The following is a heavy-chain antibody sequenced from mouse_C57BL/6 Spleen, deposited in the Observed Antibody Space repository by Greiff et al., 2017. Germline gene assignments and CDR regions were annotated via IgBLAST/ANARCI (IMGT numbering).Heavy chain of an antibody. CDR3: ARSIWLRRGSYWYFDV. Sequence: VQLQQSGPELVKPGASVKISCKASGYAFSSSWMNWVKQRPGKGLEGIGRFFPGDGDTNYNGTFHGQATLTAAKSSSTAYMQLSSLTSEDSAVYFCARSIWLRRGSYWYFDVWGTGTTVTVSS. CDR2: FFPGDGDT. J-gene: IGHJ1*03. CDR1: GYAFSSSW. D-gene: IGHD2-2*01. V-gene: IGHV1-82*01.